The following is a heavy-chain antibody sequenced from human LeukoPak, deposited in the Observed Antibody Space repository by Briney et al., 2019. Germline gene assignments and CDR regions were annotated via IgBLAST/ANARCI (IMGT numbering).Heavy chain of an antibody. V-gene: IGHV4-34*01. D-gene: IGHD3-10*01. J-gene: IGHJ4*02. CDR2: INHSGST. CDR1: GGSFSGYY. CDR3: AREHPYYGSGSYYNG. Sequence: PSETLSLTCAVYGGSFSGYYWSWIRQPPGKGLEWIGEINHSGSTNYNPSLKSRVTISVDTSKNQFSLKLSSVTAADTAVYYCAREHPYYGSGSYYNGWGQGTLVTVSS.